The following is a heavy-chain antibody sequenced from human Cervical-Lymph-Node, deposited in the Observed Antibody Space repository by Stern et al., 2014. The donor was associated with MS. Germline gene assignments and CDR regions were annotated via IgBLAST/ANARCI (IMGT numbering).Heavy chain of an antibody. CDR3: ARGLLGSDNAFDI. Sequence: VQLVQSGAEVKKPGASVKVSCKASGYTFNSYGSSWVRQAPGQGLEWMGWISAYNGITTYAQNLQGRVTMTTDTSTSTAYMELSSLRSDDTAVYYCARGLLGSDNAFDIWGQGTMVTVSS. CDR1: GYTFNSYG. V-gene: IGHV1-18*01. J-gene: IGHJ3*02. D-gene: IGHD2-21*01. CDR2: ISAYNGIT.